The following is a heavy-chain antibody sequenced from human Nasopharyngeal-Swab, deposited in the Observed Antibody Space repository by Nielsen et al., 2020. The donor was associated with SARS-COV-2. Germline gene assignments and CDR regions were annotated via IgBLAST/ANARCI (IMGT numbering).Heavy chain of an antibody. J-gene: IGHJ5*02. D-gene: IGHD6-13*01. CDR3: ASAIAAAGST. Sequence: WIRQPPGKGLEWVANINPDGRVKFYVDSVKGRFTISRDNVYNSVYLQMSSLTAEDTAVYYCASAIAAAGSTWGQGTLVIVSS. CDR2: INPDGRVK. V-gene: IGHV3-7*03.